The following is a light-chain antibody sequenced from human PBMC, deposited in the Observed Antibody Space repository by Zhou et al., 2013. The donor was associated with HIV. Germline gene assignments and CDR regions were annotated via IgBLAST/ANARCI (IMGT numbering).Light chain of an antibody. CDR1: QTVSSN. CDR2: GAS. J-gene: IGKJ4*01. CDR3: QQYGGSPLVT. V-gene: IGKV3-20*01. Sequence: EIVLTQSPGTLSLSPGERATVSCRASQTVSSNLAWYQQKPGQPPRLLIYGASSRATGIPERFSGSGSGTDFILTISRLESEDFAVYYCQQYGGSPLVTFGGGTRVEMK.